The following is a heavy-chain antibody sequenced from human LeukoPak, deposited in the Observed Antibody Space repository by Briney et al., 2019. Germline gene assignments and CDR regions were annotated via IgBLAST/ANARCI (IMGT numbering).Heavy chain of an antibody. Sequence: GTLRLSCAASGFSVRSNYMNWVRQAPGKGLEWVSIIYSTGSTYYADSVKGRFTISRDTSKNTVYLQMDSLRAEDTALYYCARTLAGTGNYFDSWGQGTLVTVSS. CDR2: IYSTGST. V-gene: IGHV3-53*01. J-gene: IGHJ4*02. CDR3: ARTLAGTGNYFDS. CDR1: GFSVRSNY. D-gene: IGHD6-19*01.